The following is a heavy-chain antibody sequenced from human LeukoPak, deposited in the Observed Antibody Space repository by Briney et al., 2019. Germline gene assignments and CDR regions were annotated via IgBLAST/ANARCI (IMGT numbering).Heavy chain of an antibody. CDR2: IYSGGST. J-gene: IGHJ6*03. D-gene: IGHD2-2*01. CDR1: GFTVSSNY. V-gene: IGHV3-66*01. CDR3: ARESMGYCSSTSCYFYYYYYMDV. Sequence: GGSLRLSCAASGFTVSSNYMSWVRQAPGKGLEWVSVIYSGGSTYYADSVKGRFTISRDNSKNTLYLQMNSLRAEDTAVYYCARESMGYCSSTSCYFYYYYYMDVWGKGTTVTVSS.